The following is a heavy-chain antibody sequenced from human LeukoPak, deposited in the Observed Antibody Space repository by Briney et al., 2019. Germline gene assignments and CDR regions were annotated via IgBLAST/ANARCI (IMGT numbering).Heavy chain of an antibody. CDR2: INPNSGGT. V-gene: IGHV1-2*02. Sequence: ASVKVSCKASGYTFTGYYMHWVRQAPGQGLEWMGWINPNSGGTNYAQKFQGRVTMTRDTSISTAYMELSRLRSDDTAVYYCATASRRRYNRGPDPDYWGKGTLVPVS. CDR1: GYTFTGYY. CDR3: ATASRRRYNRGPDPDY. D-gene: IGHD6-19*01. J-gene: IGHJ4*02.